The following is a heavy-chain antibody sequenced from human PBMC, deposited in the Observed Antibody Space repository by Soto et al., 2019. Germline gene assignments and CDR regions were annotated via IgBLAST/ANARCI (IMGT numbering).Heavy chain of an antibody. CDR1: GYHFTRYY. Sequence: QVQLVQSGAEVKKPGASVKVSCKTSGYHFTRYYIHWVRQAPGKGLAWMGIINPTGGRATYAQKFQGRVSMTRDTSTTTVYMELTGLKSEDTAVYFCSRDRCSSTSCYPDYWGQGTLVTVSS. V-gene: IGHV1-46*03. CDR2: INPTGGRA. J-gene: IGHJ4*02. CDR3: SRDRCSSTSCYPDY. D-gene: IGHD2-2*01.